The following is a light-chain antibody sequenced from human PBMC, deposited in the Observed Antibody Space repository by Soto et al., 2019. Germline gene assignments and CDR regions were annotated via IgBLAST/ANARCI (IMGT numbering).Light chain of an antibody. J-gene: IGKJ5*01. CDR1: QSVRTK. Sequence: EIVITHSPATLSCGRVEGATLSCRASQSVRTKLAWYQQKAGQAPRLLIYGASTRATGVSDRFSGSGSGTEYTLTISSLQSEDFAVYYCQQYDPWPSITFGQGTRLENK. CDR3: QQYDPWPSIT. V-gene: IGKV3-15*01. CDR2: GAS.